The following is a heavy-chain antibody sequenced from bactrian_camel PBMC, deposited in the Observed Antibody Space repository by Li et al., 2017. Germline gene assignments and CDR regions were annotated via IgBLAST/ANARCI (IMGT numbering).Heavy chain of an antibody. CDR1: GFTFSSYD. J-gene: IGHJ4*01. D-gene: IGHD6*01. V-gene: IGHV3S40*01. CDR3: ANTVAGSPYY. Sequence: VQLVESGGGLVQPGGSLRVSCATSGFTFSSYDTTWVRQAPGKGLEWVSDISSGGGSTYYADSVKGRFTISRDNAKNTVYLQLNSLKTEDMAMYYCANTVAGSPYYWGQGTQVTVS. CDR2: ISSGGGST.